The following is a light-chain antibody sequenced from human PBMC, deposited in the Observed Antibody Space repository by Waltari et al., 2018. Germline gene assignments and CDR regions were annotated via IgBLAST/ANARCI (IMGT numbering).Light chain of an antibody. CDR3: QQRRSWPLT. CDR1: QPVNRF. J-gene: IGKJ4*01. Sequence: EIVLTQFPATLSLSPGESATLSCRASQPVNRFLAWYRQQPGQPPELLIYDVSNRATDIPARFSGGGSGTDFTLTINSLQPEDFAVYYCQQRRSWPLTFGGGTKVEIK. V-gene: IGKV3-11*01. CDR2: DVS.